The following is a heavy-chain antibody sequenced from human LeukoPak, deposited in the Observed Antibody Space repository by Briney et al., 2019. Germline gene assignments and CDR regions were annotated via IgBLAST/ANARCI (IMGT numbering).Heavy chain of an antibody. CDR2: IIPILGIA. CDR1: GGTFSSYA. CDR3: ARAPDGGAFDI. Sequence: SVKVSCKASGGTFSSYAISWVRQAPGQGLEWMGRIIPILGIANYAQKFQGRVTITADKSTSTAYMELSSLRSEDTAVYYCARAPDGGAFDIWGQGTMVTVSS. D-gene: IGHD3-16*01. J-gene: IGHJ3*02. V-gene: IGHV1-69*04.